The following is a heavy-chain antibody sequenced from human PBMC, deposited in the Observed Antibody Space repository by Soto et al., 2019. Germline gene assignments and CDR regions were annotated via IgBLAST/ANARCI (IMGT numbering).Heavy chain of an antibody. CDR2: IGSNGGST. CDR3: VKYCSSTSCYAGAFDI. D-gene: IGHD2-2*01. CDR1: GFTFSNLA. Sequence: GGSLRLSCSASGFTFSNLAMHWVRQAPGKGLEYVSAIGSNGGSTYYADSVKGRFTISRDNSKNTLYLQMSSLRAEDTAVYYCVKYCSSTSCYAGAFDIWGQGTMVTVSS. V-gene: IGHV3-64D*06. J-gene: IGHJ3*02.